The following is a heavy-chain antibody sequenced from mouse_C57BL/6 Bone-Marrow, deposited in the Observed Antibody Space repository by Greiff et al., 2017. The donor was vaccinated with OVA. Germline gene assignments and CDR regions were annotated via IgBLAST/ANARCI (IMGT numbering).Heavy chain of an antibody. CDR3: VRDFGNYAMDY. J-gene: IGHJ4*01. V-gene: IGHV10-3*01. Sequence: EVMLVESGGGLVQPKGSLKLSCAASGFTFHTYAMHWVRQTPGKGLEWVARLRSKSSNYATYYAYSVKDRFTISRDESQSMLYLQMNNLKTEDTAMYYCVRDFGNYAMDYWGQGTSVTVSS. CDR2: LRSKSSNYAT. D-gene: IGHD1-1*02. CDR1: GFTFHTYA.